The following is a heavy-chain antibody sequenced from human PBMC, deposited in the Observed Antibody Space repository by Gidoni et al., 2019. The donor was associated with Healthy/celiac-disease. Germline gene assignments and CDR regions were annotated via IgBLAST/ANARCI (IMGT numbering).Heavy chain of an antibody. J-gene: IGHJ6*02. CDR1: GYSFTSYW. V-gene: IGHV5-10-1*03. CDR2: IDPSDSYT. D-gene: IGHD2-8*01. Sequence: EVQLVQSGAEVKKPGESLRISCKGSGYSFTSYWISWVRQMPGKGLEWMGRIDPSDSYTNYSPSFQGHVTISADKSISTAYLQWSSLKASDTAMYYCASPILIPSTYYYYGMDVWGQGTTVTVSS. CDR3: ASPILIPSTYYYYGMDV.